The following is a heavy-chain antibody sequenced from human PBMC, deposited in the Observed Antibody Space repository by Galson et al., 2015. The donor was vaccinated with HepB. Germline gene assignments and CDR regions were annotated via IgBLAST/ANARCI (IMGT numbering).Heavy chain of an antibody. Sequence: SLRLSCAASGFTFSSYAMSWVRQAPGKGLEWVSAISGSGGSTYYADSVKGRFTISRDNSKNTLYLQMNSLRAEDTAVYYCATHYSSRGAGLLSHSPFDYWGQGTLVTVSS. CDR2: ISGSGGST. J-gene: IGHJ4*02. D-gene: IGHD6-13*01. V-gene: IGHV3-23*01. CDR3: ATHYSSRGAGLLSHSPFDY. CDR1: GFTFSSYA.